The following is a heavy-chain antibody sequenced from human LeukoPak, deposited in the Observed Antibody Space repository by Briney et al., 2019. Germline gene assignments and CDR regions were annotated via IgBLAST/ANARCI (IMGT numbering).Heavy chain of an antibody. D-gene: IGHD2-15*01. J-gene: IGHJ4*02. CDR1: GFTFRSYW. Sequence: GGSLRLSCAASGFTFRSYWMGWVRQAPGKGLEWLANIKVDGSETYYLDSVKGRFIISRDNAENSLYLQMSSLRAEDTAVYYCARDATRGGDFDSWGQGTLVTVSS. CDR2: IKVDGSET. V-gene: IGHV3-7*01. CDR3: ARDATRGGDFDS.